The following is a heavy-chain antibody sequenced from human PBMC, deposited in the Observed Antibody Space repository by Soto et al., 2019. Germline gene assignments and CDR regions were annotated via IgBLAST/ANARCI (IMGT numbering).Heavy chain of an antibody. CDR1: GFTFSSYG. V-gene: IGHV3-30*18. Sequence: GGSLRLSCAASGFTFSSYGMHWVRQAPGKGLEWEAVISYDGSNKYYADSVKGRFTISRDNSKNTLYLQMNSLRAEDTAVYYCAKDPNYDFWSGSRYCYYYYGMDVWGQGTTVTVSS. CDR2: ISYDGSNK. D-gene: IGHD3-3*01. J-gene: IGHJ6*02. CDR3: AKDPNYDFWSGSRYCYYYYGMDV.